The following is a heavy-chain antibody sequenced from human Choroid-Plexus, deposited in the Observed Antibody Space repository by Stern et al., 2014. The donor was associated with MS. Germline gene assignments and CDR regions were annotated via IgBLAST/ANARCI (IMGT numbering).Heavy chain of an antibody. CDR3: AKDRQYLTYFFDH. CDR1: GFTFGSCA. CDR2: VSYDGSKK. Sequence: QVQLVESGGGVVQPGRPLRLSCVASGFTFGSCAMHWVRQAPGKGLEWGAGVSYDGSKKYYADSVKGRFTISRDNSQNTLYMQMSSLRPEDTAVYYCAKDRQYLTYFFDHWGQGSLVTVSS. J-gene: IGHJ5*02. D-gene: IGHD2/OR15-2a*01. V-gene: IGHV3-30*18.